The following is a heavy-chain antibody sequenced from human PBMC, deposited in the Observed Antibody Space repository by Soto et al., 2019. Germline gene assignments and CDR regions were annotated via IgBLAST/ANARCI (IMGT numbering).Heavy chain of an antibody. V-gene: IGHV3-23*01. D-gene: IGHD3-10*01. CDR3: ARGGDYYYNMDV. CDR1: GFTFSSFA. Sequence: EVQLLESGGGLTQPGGSLRLSCAASGFTFSSFALSWVRQAPGKGLEWVSGISGSGATIYYADYVKGRFTISRDNSKNTVYVQMNSLRVEDTAVYYCARGGDYYYNMDVWGQGTTVTVS. J-gene: IGHJ6*02. CDR2: ISGSGATI.